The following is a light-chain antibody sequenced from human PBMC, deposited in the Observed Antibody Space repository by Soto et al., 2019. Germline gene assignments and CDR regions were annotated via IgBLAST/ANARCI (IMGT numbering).Light chain of an antibody. Sequence: QSVLTQPASVSGSPGQSITISCTGTSSDVGGYNYVSWYQQHPGKAPKLMIYDVSNRPSGVSNRFSGSKSGNTASLTISGLQAEDEAGYYCSSYTSSSTRVFGGGTKLTAL. CDR1: SSDVGGYNY. J-gene: IGLJ2*01. CDR2: DVS. CDR3: SSYTSSSTRV. V-gene: IGLV2-14*01.